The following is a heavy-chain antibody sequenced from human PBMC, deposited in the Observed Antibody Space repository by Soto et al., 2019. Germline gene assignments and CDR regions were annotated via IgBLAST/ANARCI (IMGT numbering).Heavy chain of an antibody. CDR3: ARDRGAVTGDYLDY. D-gene: IGHD6-19*01. CDR1: GFTFSGLY. CDR2: IDSSGVKK. V-gene: IGHV3-11*01. Sequence: GGSLRLSCAASGFTFSGLYMSLIRQAPGKGLEWVSCIDSSGVKKYYAESVRGRFTISRDNAKNSLYLQMNSLRAEDTAVYSCARDRGAVTGDYLDYWGQGTLVTVSS. J-gene: IGHJ4*02.